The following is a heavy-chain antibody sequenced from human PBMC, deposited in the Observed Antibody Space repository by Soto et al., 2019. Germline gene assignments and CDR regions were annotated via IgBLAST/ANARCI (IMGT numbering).Heavy chain of an antibody. D-gene: IGHD3-22*01. J-gene: IGHJ3*01. CDR3: ARACFYQGSDSRGYSFDAFDF. CDR2: ISAHTGSS. Sequence: QVQLVQSGAEVKKPGASVKVSCKASGYTFTSSGMSWVRQAPGQGLEWMGWISAHTGSSEYAQRFQGRVTMTTDRSTSTAYMELRSLRSDDTAVYYWARACFYQGSDSRGYSFDAFDFWGPGTLVTVSS. V-gene: IGHV1-18*01. CDR1: GYTFTSSG.